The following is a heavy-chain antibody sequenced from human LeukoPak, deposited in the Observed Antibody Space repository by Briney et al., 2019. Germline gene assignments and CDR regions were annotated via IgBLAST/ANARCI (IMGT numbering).Heavy chain of an antibody. CDR1: GGSISSGSYY. Sequence: SQTLSLTCTVSGGSISSGSYYWSWIRQPAGKGLEWIGRIYTSGSNNYNPSLKSRVTISVDTSKNQFSLKLSSVTAADTAVYYCAREITIGYCSGGSCYELRGNFDYWGQGTLVTVSS. CDR3: AREITIGYCSGGSCYELRGNFDY. V-gene: IGHV4-61*02. CDR2: IYTSGSN. D-gene: IGHD2-15*01. J-gene: IGHJ4*02.